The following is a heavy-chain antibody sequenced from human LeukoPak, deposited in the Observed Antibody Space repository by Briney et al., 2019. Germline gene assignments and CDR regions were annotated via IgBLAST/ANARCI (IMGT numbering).Heavy chain of an antibody. CDR3: ARNYYDFWSGYYTDYYYGMDV. Sequence: PSEALSLTCTVYVGRISSYFCSWIRQTPGKGLEWIGHIYYSGSTNYDPSLKSRVTISVDTSKNQFSLKLSSVTAADTAVYYCARNYYDFWSGYYTDYYYGMDVWGQGTTVTVSS. D-gene: IGHD3-3*01. CDR1: VGRISSYF. V-gene: IGHV4-59*01. CDR2: IYYSGST. J-gene: IGHJ6*02.